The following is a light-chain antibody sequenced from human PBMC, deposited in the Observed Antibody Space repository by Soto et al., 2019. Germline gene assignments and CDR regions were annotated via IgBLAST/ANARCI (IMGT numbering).Light chain of an antibody. CDR2: GNS. V-gene: IGLV1-40*01. CDR3: QSYDSSMIVV. Sequence: QSVLTQPPSVSGAPGQRVTISCTGSSSNIGAGYDVHWYQQLPGTAPKLLIYGNSNRPSGVPDRCSGSKSGTSASLAITGLQDEDEADYYCQSYDSSMIVVFGGGTKLTVL. CDR1: SSNIGAGYD. J-gene: IGLJ2*01.